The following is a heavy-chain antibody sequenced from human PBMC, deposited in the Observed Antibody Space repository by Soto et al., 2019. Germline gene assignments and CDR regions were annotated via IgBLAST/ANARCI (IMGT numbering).Heavy chain of an antibody. CDR3: AREGKSGPYYYYGMDL. Sequence: QVQLQESGPGLVEASETLSLTCTVSGGSVSSASYYWSWIRQPPGKGLEWIGYRYYSGSTNYNPSLKSRVTISVDTSKNQFSLKLNSVTAADTAVYYCAREGKSGPYYYYGMDLWGQGTTVTVSS. CDR1: GGSVSSASYY. J-gene: IGHJ6*02. V-gene: IGHV4-61*01. CDR2: RYYSGST.